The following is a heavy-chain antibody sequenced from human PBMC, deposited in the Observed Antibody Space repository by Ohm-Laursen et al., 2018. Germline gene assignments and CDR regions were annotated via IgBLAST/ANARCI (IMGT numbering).Heavy chain of an antibody. CDR2: IYYSGNT. CDR3: ARHVFGSGWGYYFDF. J-gene: IGHJ4*02. Sequence: SDTLSLTCIVSGGSINSISCYWGWIRLPPGKGLEWIGTIYYSGNTYYNPSLKSRVTISVDTTKNEFSLKLSSVTAADTAVYYCARHVFGSGWGYYFDFWGQGTLVTVSS. CDR1: GGSINSISCY. V-gene: IGHV4-39*01. D-gene: IGHD6-19*01.